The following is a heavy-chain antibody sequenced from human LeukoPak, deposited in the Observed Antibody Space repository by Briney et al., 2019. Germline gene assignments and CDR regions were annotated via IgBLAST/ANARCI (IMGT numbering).Heavy chain of an antibody. D-gene: IGHD5-18*01. V-gene: IGHV3-9*01. CDR3: AKDQDTAMGLFDY. Sequence: GRSLRLSCAASGFTFDDYAMRWVRQAPGKGLEGVSGISWNSGSIGYADSVKGRFTISRDNAKNSLYLQMNSLRAEDTALYYCAKDQDTAMGLFDYWGQGTLVTVSS. J-gene: IGHJ4*02. CDR2: ISWNSGSI. CDR1: GFTFDDYA.